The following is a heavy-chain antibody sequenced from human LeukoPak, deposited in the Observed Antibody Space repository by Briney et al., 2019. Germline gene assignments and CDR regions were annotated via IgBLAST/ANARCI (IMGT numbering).Heavy chain of an antibody. CDR1: GYTFTSYG. J-gene: IGHJ3*02. CDR3: ARGSHYYDSSDAFDI. CDR2: ISAYNGNT. Sequence: ASVKVSCKASGYTFTSYGISWVRQAPGQGLEWMGWISAYNGNTNYAQKLQGRVTMTTDTSTSTAYMELRSLRSDDTAVYYCARGSHYYDSSDAFDIWGQGTMVTVSS. V-gene: IGHV1-18*01. D-gene: IGHD3-22*01.